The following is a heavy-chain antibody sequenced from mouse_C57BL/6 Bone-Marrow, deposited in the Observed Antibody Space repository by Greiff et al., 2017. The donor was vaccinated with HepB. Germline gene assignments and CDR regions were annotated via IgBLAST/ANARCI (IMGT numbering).Heavy chain of an antibody. J-gene: IGHJ2*01. CDR1: GFTFSSYA. Sequence: EVQRVESGGGLVKPGGSLKLSCAASGFTFSSYAMSWVRQTPEKRLEWVATISDGGSYTYYPDNVKGRFTISRDNAKNNLYLQMSHLKSEDTAMYYCARDGWDYDYWGQGTTLTVSS. CDR3: ARDGWDYDY. D-gene: IGHD2-4*01. V-gene: IGHV5-4*01. CDR2: ISDGGSYT.